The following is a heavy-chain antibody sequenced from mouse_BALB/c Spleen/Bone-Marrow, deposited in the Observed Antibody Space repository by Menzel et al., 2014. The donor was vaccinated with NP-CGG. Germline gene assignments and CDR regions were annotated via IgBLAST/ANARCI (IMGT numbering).Heavy chain of an antibody. CDR2: IVPANGNT. CDR3: ARIHYYGRAWFAY. Sequence: VQLQQSGAELVKPGASVKLSCTASGFNIKDTYMHWVKQRPEQGLEWIGRIVPANGNTKYDPKFQGKATITADTSSNTAYLQLSSLTSEDTAVYYCARIHYYGRAWFAYWGQGTLVTVSA. V-gene: IGHV14-3*02. J-gene: IGHJ3*01. D-gene: IGHD1-2*01. CDR1: GFNIKDTY.